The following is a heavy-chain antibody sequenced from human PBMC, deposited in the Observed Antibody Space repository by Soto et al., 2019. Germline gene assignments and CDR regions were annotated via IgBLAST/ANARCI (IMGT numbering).Heavy chain of an antibody. D-gene: IGHD1-1*01. Sequence: EVQLVESGGGLIQRGGSLRLSCAASGFTVSVDYISWVRQAPGKGLERVSVIYAGGFTYYADSVKGRFTISRDNSKNTVYLQMNSLTVEDTAVYYCARGQSSEWNQPVKWGQGTLVIVSS. J-gene: IGHJ4*02. CDR3: ARGQSSEWNQPVK. V-gene: IGHV3-53*01. CDR2: IYAGGFT. CDR1: GFTVSVDY.